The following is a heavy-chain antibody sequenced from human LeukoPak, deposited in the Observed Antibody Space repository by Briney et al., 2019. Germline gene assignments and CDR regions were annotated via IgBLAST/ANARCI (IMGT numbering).Heavy chain of an antibody. J-gene: IGHJ3*02. CDR1: GGSISSGPYY. V-gene: IGHV4-61*02. D-gene: IGHD6-13*01. Sequence: PSQTLSLTCTVSGGSISSGPYYWNWIRQPAGKGLEWIGRISTRGSTNYNTSLNSRLTLSIDTSNNQFSLSLNSVTAADTAIYYCARDLLRGESGSWFEGFDIWGQGTKVTVSS. CDR2: ISTRGST. CDR3: ARDLLRGESGSWFEGFDI.